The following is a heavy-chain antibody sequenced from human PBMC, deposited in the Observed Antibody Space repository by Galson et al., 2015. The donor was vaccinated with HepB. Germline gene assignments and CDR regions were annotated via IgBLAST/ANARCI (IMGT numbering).Heavy chain of an antibody. CDR2: IKRKSDGGTT. CDR3: TTDLGSGWYMSYYYGMDV. Sequence: SLRLSCAASGSTFSNAWMNWVRQAPGKGLEWVGRIKRKSDGGTTDYAAPVKGRFTISRDDSKNTLYLQMNSLKTEDTAVYYCTTDLGSGWYMSYYYGMDVWGQGTTVTVSS. J-gene: IGHJ6*02. D-gene: IGHD6-19*01. CDR1: GSTFSNAW. V-gene: IGHV3-15*07.